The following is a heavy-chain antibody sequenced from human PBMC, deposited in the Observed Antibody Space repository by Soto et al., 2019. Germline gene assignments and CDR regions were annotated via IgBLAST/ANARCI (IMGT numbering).Heavy chain of an antibody. V-gene: IGHV1-46*03. CDR2: INPRVGST. Sequence: ASVKVSCKASGYTLTTYYMHWVRQAPGQGLEWMGIINPRVGSTTFAQRFQGRVTMTGDTSTSTVYMELRSLSSEDTAVYYCARARHSSGWYYFDYWGQGTLVTVSS. CDR1: GYTLTTYY. CDR3: ARARHSSGWYYFDY. D-gene: IGHD6-19*01. J-gene: IGHJ4*02.